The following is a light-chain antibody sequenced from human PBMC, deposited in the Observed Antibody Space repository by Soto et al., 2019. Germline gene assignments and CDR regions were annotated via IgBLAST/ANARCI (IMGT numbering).Light chain of an antibody. CDR1: RSHNGSNT. Sequence: QSVLTQPPPASWAPGAGGTISFFGSRSHNGSNTLNWYQQLPGTAPKLVIYSNNQRPSGVPDRFSGSKSGTSASLAISGLQSEDEADYYCVAWDDSLNGYVVFGGGTKVTVL. J-gene: IGLJ2*01. V-gene: IGLV1-44*01. CDR2: SNN. CDR3: VAWDDSLNGYVV.